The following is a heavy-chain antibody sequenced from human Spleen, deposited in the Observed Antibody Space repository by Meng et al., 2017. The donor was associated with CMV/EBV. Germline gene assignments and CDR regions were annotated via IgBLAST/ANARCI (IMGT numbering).Heavy chain of an antibody. V-gene: IGHV4-30-4*01. CDR2: IYYSGST. CDR1: AGSFRSGEFS. Sequence: AGSFRSGEFSWRWIRRPPGRGLEYIGYIYYSGSTYSNPSLKSRLTISVDTSRNQVSLRLTSVTAADTALYYCARARYHSGDNWFDPWGQGILVTVSS. J-gene: IGHJ5*02. D-gene: IGHD3-10*01. CDR3: ARARYHSGDNWFDP.